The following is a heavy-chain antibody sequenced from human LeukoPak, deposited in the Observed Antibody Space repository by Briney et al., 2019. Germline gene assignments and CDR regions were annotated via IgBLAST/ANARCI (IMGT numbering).Heavy chain of an antibody. J-gene: IGHJ4*02. D-gene: IGHD1-26*01. CDR1: GFTFSSYA. V-gene: IGHV3-64*01. CDR2: ISSNGGST. CDR3: ARSSGSYIGDVDY. Sequence: GGSLRLSRAASGFTFSSYAMHWVRQAPGKGLEYVSAISSNGGSTYYANSVKGRFTISRDNSKNTLYLQMGSLRAEDMAVYYCARSSGSYIGDVDYWGQGTLVTVSS.